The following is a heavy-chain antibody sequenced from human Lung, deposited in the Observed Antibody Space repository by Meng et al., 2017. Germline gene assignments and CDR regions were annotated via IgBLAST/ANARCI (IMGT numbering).Heavy chain of an antibody. V-gene: IGHV3-74*01. D-gene: IGHD1-1*01. J-gene: IGHJ1*01. Sequence: QLGEPGGGLVPPGGSLRLSCAASGFTFTDHWMHWVRQGPGKGLVWVSRINRDGTKPTYADSVKGRFTISRDNAKNTLYLQMNNLRAEDTAFYYCTNDRLNHWGQGALVTVSS. CDR2: INRDGTKP. CDR1: GFTFTDHW. CDR3: TNDRLNH.